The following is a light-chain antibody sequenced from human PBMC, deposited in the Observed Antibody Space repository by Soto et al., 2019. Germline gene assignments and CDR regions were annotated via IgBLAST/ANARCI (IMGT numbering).Light chain of an antibody. CDR3: SSFRSITTPVI. Sequence: QSALTQPASVSGSPGQSITISCTGTSSDVGGYNYVSWYQQHPGKAPKLMIYEVSNRPSGVSNRFSGSKAGNTASLTISGLQADDEAEYYCSSFRSITTPVIFGGGTKLTVL. CDR2: EVS. V-gene: IGLV2-14*01. J-gene: IGLJ2*01. CDR1: SSDVGGYNY.